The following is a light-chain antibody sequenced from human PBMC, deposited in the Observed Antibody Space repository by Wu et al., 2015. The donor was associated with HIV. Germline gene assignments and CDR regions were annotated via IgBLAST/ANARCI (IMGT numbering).Light chain of an antibody. Sequence: EIVLTQSPGTLSLSPGEGATLSCRASQSISSTYLAWYQQKPGQAPRLLIYGASSRATGIPDRFSGSGSGTDFTLTISRLEPEDFAVYYCQQYVSSPVFGQGTRLDIK. J-gene: IGKJ5*01. V-gene: IGKV3-20*01. CDR3: QQYVSSPV. CDR1: QSISSTY. CDR2: GAS.